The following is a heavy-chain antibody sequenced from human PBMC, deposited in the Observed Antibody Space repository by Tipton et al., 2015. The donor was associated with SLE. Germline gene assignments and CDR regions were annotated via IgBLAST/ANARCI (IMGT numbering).Heavy chain of an antibody. D-gene: IGHD3-3*01. V-gene: IGHV4-4*02. CDR3: ARERQHDWFDP. J-gene: IGHJ5*02. CDR1: GGSISSTDW. Sequence: TLSLTCAVSGGSISSTDWWSWVRQPPGKGLEWIGEIYHSGSTYYNPSLEGRVTISVDKSKNQFSLKLSSVTSADTAVYYCARERQHDWFDPWGQGTLVTVSS. CDR2: IYHSGST.